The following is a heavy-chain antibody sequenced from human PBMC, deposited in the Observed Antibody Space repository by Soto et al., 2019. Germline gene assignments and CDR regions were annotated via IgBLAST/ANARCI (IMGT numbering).Heavy chain of an antibody. Sequence: PSETLSLTCSVSGGSISSGDYYWSWIRQHPGKGLEWIGYIHHSGSTYWNPSLKSRITMSVDTSKNQFSLKLTSVTAADTAVYYCARVGGVMTPPYVDFWGQGTPVTVSS. CDR1: GGSISSGDYY. D-gene: IGHD3-16*01. CDR3: ARVGGVMTPPYVDF. CDR2: IHHSGST. V-gene: IGHV4-31*03. J-gene: IGHJ4*02.